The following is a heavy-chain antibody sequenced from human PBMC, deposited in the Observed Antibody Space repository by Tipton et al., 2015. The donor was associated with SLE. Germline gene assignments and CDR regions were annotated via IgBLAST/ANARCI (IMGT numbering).Heavy chain of an antibody. V-gene: IGHV4-31*03. Sequence: TLSLTCTVSGGSIITNSYYWSWIRQSPGKGLEWIGYISYSGSTNYNSSLKSRLTVSVDTSKNQFSLKLSSVTAADTAVYYCARDEYRHDATGYHLLGHFDFWGQGTLVTVSS. CDR2: ISYSGST. CDR3: ARDEYRHDATGYHLLGHFDF. D-gene: IGHD3-9*01. CDR1: GGSIITNSYY. J-gene: IGHJ4*02.